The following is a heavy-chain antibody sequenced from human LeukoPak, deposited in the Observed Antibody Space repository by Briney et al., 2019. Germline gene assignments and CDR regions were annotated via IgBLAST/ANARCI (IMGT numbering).Heavy chain of an antibody. V-gene: IGHV4-59*01. CDR1: GGSISSYY. J-gene: IGHJ4*02. D-gene: IGHD6-6*01. Sequence: ASETLSLTCTVSGGSISSYYWSWIRQPPGKGLEWIGYIYYSGSTNYNPSLKSRVTTSVDTSKNQFSLNLSSVTAADTAVYYCARDQQLGYFDYWGQGTLVTVSS. CDR3: ARDQQLGYFDY. CDR2: IYYSGST.